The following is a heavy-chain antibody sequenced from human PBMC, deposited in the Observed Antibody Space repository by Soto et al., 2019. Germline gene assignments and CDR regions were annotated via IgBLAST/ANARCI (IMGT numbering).Heavy chain of an antibody. J-gene: IGHJ5*02. CDR1: GYTFTSYA. V-gene: IGHV1-3*01. D-gene: IGHD3-10*01. CDR3: ARRVALLWFGEGNWFDP. Sequence: QVQLVQSGAEVKKPGASVKVSCKASGYTFTSYAMHWVRQAPGQRLEWMGWINAGNGNTKYSQKFQGRVTITRDTSASTAYMELSSLRSEDTAVYYCARRVALLWFGEGNWFDPWGQGTLVTVSS. CDR2: INAGNGNT.